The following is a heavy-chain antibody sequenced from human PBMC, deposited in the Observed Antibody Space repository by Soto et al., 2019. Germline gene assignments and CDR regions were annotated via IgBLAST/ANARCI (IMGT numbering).Heavy chain of an antibody. V-gene: IGHV4-61*01. CDR3: ARDRSSGWYFRYYFDY. D-gene: IGHD6-19*01. CDR2: IYYSGSA. Sequence: SETLSLTCTVSGGSVSNISDYWSWVQQPPGKGLEWIGYIYYSGSADYSPSLGSRVTISVDTSKNQFSLKLSSVTAADTAVYYCARDRSSGWYFRYYFDYWGQGTLVTVSS. J-gene: IGHJ4*02. CDR1: GGSVSNISDY.